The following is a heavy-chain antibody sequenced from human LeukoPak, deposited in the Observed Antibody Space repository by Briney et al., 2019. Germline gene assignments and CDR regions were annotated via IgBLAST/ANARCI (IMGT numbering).Heavy chain of an antibody. CDR3: ARRPLAAVPYFDY. CDR2: ICYSGST. CDR1: GGSLSSSSYC. Sequence: PSETLSLTCTVSGGSLSSSSYCWGWIRQPPGKGLGWIGTICYSGSTFYNPSLKSRVTLSVDTSKNQFSLRLSSVTAADTAVYYCARRPLAAVPYFDYWGQGTLVTVSS. J-gene: IGHJ4*02. D-gene: IGHD6-13*01. V-gene: IGHV4-39*01.